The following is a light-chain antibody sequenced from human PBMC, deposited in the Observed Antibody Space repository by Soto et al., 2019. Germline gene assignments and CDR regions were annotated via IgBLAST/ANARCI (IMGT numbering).Light chain of an antibody. J-gene: IGKJ1*01. CDR2: DAS. V-gene: IGKV1-5*01. CDR3: QQTYSTPGT. CDR1: QSISSW. Sequence: DIQMTQSPSTLSASVGDRVTITCRASQSISSWLAWYQQKPGKAPKLLICDASSLESGVPSRFSGSGSGTDFTLTISSLHSEDFATYYCQQTYSTPGTFGQGTKVDIK.